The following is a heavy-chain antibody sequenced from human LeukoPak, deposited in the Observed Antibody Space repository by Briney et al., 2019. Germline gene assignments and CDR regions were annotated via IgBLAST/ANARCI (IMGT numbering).Heavy chain of an antibody. CDR1: GYSFTTYW. V-gene: IGHV1-18*04. J-gene: IGHJ4*02. Sequence: GESLKISCQGSGYSFTTYWIGWVRQAPGQGLEWMGWISAYNGNTNYAQKLQGRVTMTTDTSTSTAYMELRSLRSDDTAVYYCARISETTVTATFDYWGQGTLVTVSS. CDR3: ARISETTVTATFDY. CDR2: ISAYNGNT. D-gene: IGHD4-17*01.